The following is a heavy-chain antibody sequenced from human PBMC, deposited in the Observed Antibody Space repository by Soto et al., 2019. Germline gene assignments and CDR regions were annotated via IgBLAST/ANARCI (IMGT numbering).Heavy chain of an antibody. CDR3: ARQSEGKYYDFWSGPTTFDY. J-gene: IGHJ4*02. Sequence: GESLKISCKGSGYSFTSYWIGWVRQMPGKGLEWMGIIYPGDSDTRYSPSFQGQVTISADKSISTAYLQWSSLKASDTAMYYFARQSEGKYYDFWSGPTTFDYWGQGTLVTVSS. CDR1: GYSFTSYW. D-gene: IGHD3-3*01. V-gene: IGHV5-51*01. CDR2: IYPGDSDT.